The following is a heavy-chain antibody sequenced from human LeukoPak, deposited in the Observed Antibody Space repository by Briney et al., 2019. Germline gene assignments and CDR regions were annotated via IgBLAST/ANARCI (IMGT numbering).Heavy chain of an antibody. J-gene: IGHJ3*02. Sequence: PGGSLRLSCAASGFTFSSYAMSWVRQAPGKGLEWVSAISGSGGSTYYADSVKGRFTISRDNSKNTLYLQMNSLRAEDTAVYYCAKKEDYDSSGYTDAFDIWGQGTMVTVSS. V-gene: IGHV3-23*01. CDR2: ISGSGGST. CDR1: GFTFSSYA. D-gene: IGHD3-22*01. CDR3: AKKEDYDSSGYTDAFDI.